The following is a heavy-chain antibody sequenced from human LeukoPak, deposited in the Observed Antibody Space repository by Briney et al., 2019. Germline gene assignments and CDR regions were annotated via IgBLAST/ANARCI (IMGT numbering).Heavy chain of an antibody. CDR3: AKDLLRAYYYDSSGPFDY. Sequence: GGSLRLSCTVSGFTVSSNSMSWVRQAPGKGLEWVSAISGSGGSTYYADSVKGRFTISRDNSKNTLYLQMNSLRAEDTAVYYCAKDLLRAYYYDSSGPFDYWGQGTLVTVSS. CDR1: GFTVSSNS. CDR2: ISGSGGST. V-gene: IGHV3-23*01. D-gene: IGHD3-22*01. J-gene: IGHJ4*02.